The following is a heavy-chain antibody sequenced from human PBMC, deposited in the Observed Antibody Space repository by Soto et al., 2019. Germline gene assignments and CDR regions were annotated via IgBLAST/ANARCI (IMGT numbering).Heavy chain of an antibody. D-gene: IGHD6-19*01. CDR3: AHIVVAGLGYYFDY. CDR1: GFSLISTRMA. J-gene: IGHJ4*02. CDR2: IYWDDDK. Sequence: QITLKESGPTLVKPTQTLTLTCTFSGFSLISTRMAVGWIRQPPGKALEWLALIYWDDDKRYSPFLKSRLTITTDTSKNQVVLTMSNMEPVDTARYYCAHIVVAGLGYYFDYWCQGTLVTVS. V-gene: IGHV2-5*02.